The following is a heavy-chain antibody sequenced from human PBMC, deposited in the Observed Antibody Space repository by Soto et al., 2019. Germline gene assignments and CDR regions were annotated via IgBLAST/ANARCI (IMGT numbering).Heavy chain of an antibody. CDR3: ARDFPTGV. Sequence: SETLSLTCTVSGGSVSSGSYYWSWIRQPPGKGLEWIGYIYYSGSTNYNPSLKSRVTISVDTSKNQFSRRLSSVAAADAAVYYCARDFPTGVWGQGTTGTVSS. V-gene: IGHV4-61*01. J-gene: IGHJ6*02. D-gene: IGHD1-1*01. CDR1: GGSVSSGSYY. CDR2: IYYSGST.